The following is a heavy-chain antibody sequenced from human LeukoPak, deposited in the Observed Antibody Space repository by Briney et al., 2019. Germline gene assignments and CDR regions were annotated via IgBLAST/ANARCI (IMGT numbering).Heavy chain of an antibody. CDR3: ASGMGPMDSGSYLFDN. Sequence: ASVKVSCKASGYTFTGYYIHWVRQAPGQGLEWMGRINPNSGGTNYAQKFQGRVTMTRDTSISTAYMELSRLRSDDTAVYYCASGMGPMDSGSYLFDNWGQGTLVTVSS. D-gene: IGHD1-26*01. CDR1: GYTFTGYY. V-gene: IGHV1-2*06. CDR2: INPNSGGT. J-gene: IGHJ5*02.